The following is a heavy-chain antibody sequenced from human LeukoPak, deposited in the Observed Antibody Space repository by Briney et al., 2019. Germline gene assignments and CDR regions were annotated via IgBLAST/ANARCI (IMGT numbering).Heavy chain of an antibody. J-gene: IGHJ4*02. CDR3: YKRGAYYYNY. CDR2: ISGGGGGT. CDR1: GLTFRTYA. Sequence: GGSLRLSCAASGLTFRTYAMSWARQAPGKGLEWVSYISGGGGGTYYADSVKGRFAISRDNAKNSLFLQMNNLRAEDTAVYYCYKRGAYYYNYWGQGTLVTVSS. V-gene: IGHV3-23*01. D-gene: IGHD1-26*01.